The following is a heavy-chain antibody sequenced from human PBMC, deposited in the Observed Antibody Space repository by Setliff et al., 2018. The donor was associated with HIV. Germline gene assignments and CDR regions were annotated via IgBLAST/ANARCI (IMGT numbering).Heavy chain of an antibody. CDR3: ARVSAGKDYYDSSGYYYRFDY. J-gene: IGHJ4*02. D-gene: IGHD3-22*01. V-gene: IGHV4-39*07. CDR2: IYYSGST. Sequence: SETLSLTCTVSGGSMTSSSYYWGWIRQPPGKGLEWIGSIYYSGSTNYNPSLKSRVTISVDTSTNQFSLKLNSVTAADTAVYYCARVSAGKDYYDSSGYYYRFDYWGQGTLVTVSS. CDR1: GGSMTSSSYY.